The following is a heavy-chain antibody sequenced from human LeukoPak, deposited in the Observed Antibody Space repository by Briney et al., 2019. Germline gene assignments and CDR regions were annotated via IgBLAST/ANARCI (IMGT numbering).Heavy chain of an antibody. CDR3: AREEGDGYNSIMDNPTDY. CDR1: GFTFSSYE. CDR2: ISSSGRNI. J-gene: IGHJ4*02. V-gene: IGHV3-48*03. D-gene: IGHD5-24*01. Sequence: PGGSLRLSCAASGFTFSSYEMNCVRQAPGKGLEWVSYISSSGRNIYYADSVKGRFTISRDNTKNSLYLQMNSLRAEDTAVYYCAREEGDGYNSIMDNPTDYWGQGTLVTVSS.